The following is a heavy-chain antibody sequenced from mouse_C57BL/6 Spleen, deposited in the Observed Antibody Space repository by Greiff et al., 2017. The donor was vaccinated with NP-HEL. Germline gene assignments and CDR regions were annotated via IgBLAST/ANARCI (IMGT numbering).Heavy chain of an antibody. V-gene: IGHV1-80*01. CDR3: ARRGPGSNFDY. CDR2: IYPGDGDT. CDR1: GYAFSSYW. J-gene: IGHJ2*01. Sequence: VQLQQSGAELVKPGASVKISCKASGYAFSSYWMNWVKQRPGKGLEWIGQIYPGDGDTNYNGKFKGKATLTADKSSSTAYMQLSSLTSEGSAVYCCARRGPGSNFDYWGQGTTLTVSS.